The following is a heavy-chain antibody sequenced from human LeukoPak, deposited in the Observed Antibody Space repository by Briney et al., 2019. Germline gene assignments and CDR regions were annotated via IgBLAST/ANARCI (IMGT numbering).Heavy chain of an antibody. V-gene: IGHV4-4*02. CDR1: GGSISSSNW. D-gene: IGHD6-13*01. CDR2: FYHIGST. Sequence: SRTLSLTCAVSGGSISSSNWWSWVRQPPGKGLEWIGEFYHIGSTNYSPSLKSRVPISVDKSKNQFSLKLSSVTAADTAVYYCASPRYPGIAAAGHFYSYFDLWGRGTLVT. J-gene: IGHJ2*01. CDR3: ASPRYPGIAAAGHFYSYFDL.